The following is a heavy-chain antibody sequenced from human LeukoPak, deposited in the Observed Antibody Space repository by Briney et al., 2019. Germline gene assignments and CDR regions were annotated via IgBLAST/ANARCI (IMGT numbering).Heavy chain of an antibody. V-gene: IGHV3-7*03. CDR2: IKEDGSEK. D-gene: IGHD6-13*01. CDR1: ELTFSSYW. Sequence: GGSLRLSCAASELTFSSYWMSWVRQAPGKGLEWVANIKEDGSEKYYVDSVKGRSTISKDNVRNSLYLQMNSLRAEDTAVYYCARDKTYSSSWYGYDYWGKGTLVTVSS. CDR3: ARDKTYSSSWYGYDY. J-gene: IGHJ4*02.